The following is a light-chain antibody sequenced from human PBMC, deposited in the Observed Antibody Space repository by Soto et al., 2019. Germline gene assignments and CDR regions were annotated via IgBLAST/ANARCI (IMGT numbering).Light chain of an antibody. J-gene: IGKJ4*01. Sequence: DIQMTQSPSSLSASVGDRVTITCRASQSISSYLNWYQQKPGKAPKLLSYAASSLQSGVPSRFSGSGSGTDFTPTISSRQPEDFATYYCQQSYSTPLTFGGGTKVDIK. CDR3: QQSYSTPLT. V-gene: IGKV1-39*01. CDR1: QSISSY. CDR2: AAS.